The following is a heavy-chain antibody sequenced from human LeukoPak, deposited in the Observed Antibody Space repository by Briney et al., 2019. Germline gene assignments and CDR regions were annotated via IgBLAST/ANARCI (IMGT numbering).Heavy chain of an antibody. CDR2: ISSSAI. V-gene: IGHV3-48*01. CDR3: VIIGCYRGVCHFDV. CDR1: GFSFTNYG. D-gene: IGHD2-21*01. J-gene: IGHJ3*01. Sequence: GGSLRLSCATSGFSFTNYGINWVRQAPGKGLEWVAYISSSAILYADSVKGRFTISRDTARNSLYLEMNSLRAEDTALYYCVIIGCYRGVCHFDVWGQGTMVSVSS.